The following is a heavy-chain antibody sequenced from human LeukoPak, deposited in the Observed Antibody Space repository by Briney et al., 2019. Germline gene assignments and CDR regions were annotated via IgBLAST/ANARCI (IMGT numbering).Heavy chain of an antibody. CDR3: ARVGSITIFGVVNNWFDP. J-gene: IGHJ5*02. CDR2: IYYSGST. D-gene: IGHD3-3*01. V-gene: IGHV4-59*01. Sequence: SETLSLTCTVSGGSISSYYWSWIRQPPGKGLEWIGYIYYSGSTNYNPSLKSRVIISVDTSKNQFSLKLSSVTAADTAVYYCARVGSITIFGVVNNWFDPWGQGTLVTVSS. CDR1: GGSISSYY.